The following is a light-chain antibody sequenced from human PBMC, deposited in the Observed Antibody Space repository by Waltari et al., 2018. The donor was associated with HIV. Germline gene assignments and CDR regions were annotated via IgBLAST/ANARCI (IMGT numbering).Light chain of an antibody. J-gene: IGLJ3*02. CDR2: VTSDGSH. Sequence: QLVLPQSPSASASLVASVKLTCTLSSGHRSYAIAWHQQQPEKGPHYLMKVTSDGSHRKGDGIPDRFSGSSSGAERYLTISSLQSEDEAAYYCQTWGTGIRVFGGGTKLTVL. CDR1: SGHRSYA. CDR3: QTWGTGIRV. V-gene: IGLV4-69*01.